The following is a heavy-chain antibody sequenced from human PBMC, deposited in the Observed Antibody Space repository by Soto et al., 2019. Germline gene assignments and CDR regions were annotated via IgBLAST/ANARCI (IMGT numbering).Heavy chain of an antibody. D-gene: IGHD1-1*01. CDR2: IVPLLKIT. CDR3: AGGSSTATTLEIEY. CDR1: GGSFSAYN. V-gene: IGHV1-69*02. J-gene: IGHJ4*02. Sequence: QVQLVQSGAEVKKPGSSVKVSCKTSGGSFSAYNFHWVRQAPGQGLEWMGRIVPLLKITDYAQKYQARISITADESTSTAYMELRTLRSDDAAVYYCAGGSSTATTLEIEYWGQGTPVTVST.